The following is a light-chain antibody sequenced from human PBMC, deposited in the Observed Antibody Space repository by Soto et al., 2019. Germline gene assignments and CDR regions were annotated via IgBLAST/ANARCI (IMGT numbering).Light chain of an antibody. CDR3: QESYSPRSGT. CDR1: QSINTY. J-gene: IGKJ1*01. V-gene: IGKV1-39*01. Sequence: DIQMTQSPSSLSASVGDRVTITCQTSQSINTYLNWYQQKTGKAPKLLIYGASSLQSGVPLRFSGSGSATDFTPTIISREPDEVATYYCQESYSPRSGTCGQGTKVDIK. CDR2: GAS.